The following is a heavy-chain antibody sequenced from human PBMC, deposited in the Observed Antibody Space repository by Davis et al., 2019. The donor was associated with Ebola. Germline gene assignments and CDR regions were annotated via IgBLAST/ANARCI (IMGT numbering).Heavy chain of an antibody. CDR2: IDPSGATI. CDR1: GFTFSYTE. D-gene: IGHD2-2*01. J-gene: IGHJ6*02. Sequence: GESLKISCAVSGFTFSYTEMTWVRQTPGKGLEWLSYIDPSGATIYYAGSVKGRFTISRDNAKNSLYLQMNSLRAEDTGVYYCARDVGVAPAAMTLDVWGPGTTVTVSS. V-gene: IGHV3-48*03. CDR3: ARDVGVAPAAMTLDV.